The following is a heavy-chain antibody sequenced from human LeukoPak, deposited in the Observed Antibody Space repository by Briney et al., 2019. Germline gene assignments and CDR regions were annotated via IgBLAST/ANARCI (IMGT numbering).Heavy chain of an antibody. J-gene: IGHJ5*02. CDR1: GFTFSDYS. Sequence: GGSLRLSCAASGFTFSDYSMHWVRQAPGKGLNWVAFIRYDGNNKYYADSVKGRFTISRDNSKNTLYLQMNSLRAEDTAVYYCAKGYGSDFDPWGQGTLVTVSS. CDR2: IRYDGNNK. CDR3: AKGYGSDFDP. D-gene: IGHD3-10*01. V-gene: IGHV3-30*02.